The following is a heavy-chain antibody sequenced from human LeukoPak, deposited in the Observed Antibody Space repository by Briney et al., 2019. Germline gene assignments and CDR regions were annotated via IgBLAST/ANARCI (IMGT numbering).Heavy chain of an antibody. CDR3: ARAESMALYFLY. CDR1: GYTFTDFG. CDR2: VSTYNGDT. V-gene: IGHV1-18*01. D-gene: IGHD1-14*01. J-gene: IGHJ1*01. Sequence: EASVKVSCKASGYTFTDFGFIWVRQAPGQGLEWMGWVSTYNGDTDYAKKFQDRVTMTTESSTQTTFMELRNPRSDDTAVYYCARAESMALYFLYWGQGTLVSVSS.